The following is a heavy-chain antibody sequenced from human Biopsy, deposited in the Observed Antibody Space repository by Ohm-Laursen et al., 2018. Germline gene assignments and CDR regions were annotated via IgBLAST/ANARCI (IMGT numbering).Heavy chain of an antibody. CDR1: GGSLSSYS. Sequence: SQTLSLTCPVSGGSLSSYSWSWIRQPAGKGLEWIGQIYTSGITNYNPSLKSRVTMSVDPSKNKFSLRGSSVTAADTAVYYCARDRDRRGWFDPWGQGTLVTVSS. J-gene: IGHJ5*02. CDR2: IYTSGIT. V-gene: IGHV4-4*07. D-gene: IGHD1-14*01. CDR3: ARDRDRRGWFDP.